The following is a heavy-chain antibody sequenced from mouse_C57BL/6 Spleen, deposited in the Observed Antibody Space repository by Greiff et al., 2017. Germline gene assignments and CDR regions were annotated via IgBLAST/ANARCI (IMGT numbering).Heavy chain of an antibody. J-gene: IGHJ3*01. CDR2: IDPSDSET. D-gene: IGHD3-2*02. V-gene: IGHV1-52*01. CDR3: ARYGTAQATGFAY. Sequence: QVQLQQSGAELVRPGSSVKLSCKASGYTFTSYWMHWVKQRPIQGLEWIGNIDPSDSETHYNQKFKDKATLTVDKSSSTAYMQLSSLTSEDSAVYYCARYGTAQATGFAYWGQGTLVTVSA. CDR1: GYTFTSYW.